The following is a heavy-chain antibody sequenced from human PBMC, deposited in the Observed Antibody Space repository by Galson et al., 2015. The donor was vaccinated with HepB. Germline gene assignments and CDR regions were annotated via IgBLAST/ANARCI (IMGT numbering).Heavy chain of an antibody. CDR1: GITFSTHA. CDR3: ANMRQWLVPHFDY. CDR2: VSDSGGSRDTT. V-gene: IGHV3-23*01. D-gene: IGHD6-19*01. Sequence: SLRLSCAGSGITFSTHAMSWVRQAPGKGLEWVSGVSDSGGSRDTTYYAASVKGRFTISRDNSKNTLYLQMNSLRAEDTAVYFCANMRQWLVPHFDYWGQGILVTVSS. J-gene: IGHJ4*02.